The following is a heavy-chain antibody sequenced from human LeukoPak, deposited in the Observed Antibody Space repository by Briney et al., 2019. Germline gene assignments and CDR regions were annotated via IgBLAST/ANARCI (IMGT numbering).Heavy chain of an antibody. Sequence: SETLSLTCAVYGGSFSGYYWSWIRQPPGKGLEWIGEINHSGSTNYNPSLKSRVTISVDTSKNQFSLKLSSVTAADTAVYYCAKGHDSSGTAGYYFDYWGQGTLVTVSS. J-gene: IGHJ4*02. CDR2: INHSGST. D-gene: IGHD3-22*01. V-gene: IGHV4-34*01. CDR3: AKGHDSSGTAGYYFDY. CDR1: GGSFSGYY.